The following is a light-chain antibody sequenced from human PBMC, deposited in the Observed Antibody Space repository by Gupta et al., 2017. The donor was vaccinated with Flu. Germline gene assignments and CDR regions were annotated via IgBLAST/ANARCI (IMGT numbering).Light chain of an antibody. CDR3: STWYDSLHALI. CDR2: NNN. J-gene: IGLJ2*01. CDR1: SSNIGLSP. Sequence: SVLTQPPSASGTPGQMVTISCSGSSSNIGLSPVNWYQQLSGTAPKLLIYNNNRRPSGVPERISASTSGTSASLAISGLQSEDEADYYCSTWYDSLHALIFGGGTKVTVL. V-gene: IGLV1-44*01.